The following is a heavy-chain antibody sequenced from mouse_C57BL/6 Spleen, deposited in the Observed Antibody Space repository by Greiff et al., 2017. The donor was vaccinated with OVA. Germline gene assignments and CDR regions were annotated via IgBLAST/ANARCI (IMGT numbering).Heavy chain of an antibody. D-gene: IGHD2-5*01. CDR1: GFTFSDYG. CDR3: ARPGDSNYEAMDY. CDR2: ISSGSSTI. J-gene: IGHJ4*01. Sequence: DVKLVESGGGLVKPGGSLKLSCAASGFTFSDYGMHWVRQAPEKGLEWVAYISSGSSTIYYADTVKGRFTISRDNAKNTLFLQMTSLRSEDTAMYYCARPGDSNYEAMDYWGQGTSVTVSS. V-gene: IGHV5-17*01.